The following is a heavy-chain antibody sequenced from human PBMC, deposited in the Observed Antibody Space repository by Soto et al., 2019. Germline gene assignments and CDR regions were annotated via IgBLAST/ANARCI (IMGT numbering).Heavy chain of an antibody. V-gene: IGHV3-48*01. D-gene: IGHD2-2*01. CDR2: ISSSSSTI. CDR3: ARDRFPAAKGLTWFDP. CDR1: GFTFSSYS. J-gene: IGHJ5*02. Sequence: EVQLVESGGGLVQPGGSLRLSCAASGFTFSSYSMNWVRQAPGKGLEWVSYISSSSSTIYYADSVKGRFTISRDNAKNSLYLQMNSLRAEETAVYYCARDRFPAAKGLTWFDPWGQGTLVTVSS.